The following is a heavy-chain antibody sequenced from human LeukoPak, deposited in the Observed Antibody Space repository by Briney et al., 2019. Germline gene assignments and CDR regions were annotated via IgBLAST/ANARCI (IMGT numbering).Heavy chain of an antibody. V-gene: IGHV3-30*02. J-gene: IGHJ4*02. D-gene: IGHD3-10*01. CDR2: IRYDGSNK. CDR3: ARSVGMVQGGQFDY. CDR1: GFTFSSYG. Sequence: GGSLRLSCAASGFTFSSYGMHWVRQAPGKGLEWVAFIRYDGSNKYYADSVKGRFTISRDNSKNTLYLQMNSLRDEDTAVYYCARSVGMVQGGQFDYWGQGTLVTVSS.